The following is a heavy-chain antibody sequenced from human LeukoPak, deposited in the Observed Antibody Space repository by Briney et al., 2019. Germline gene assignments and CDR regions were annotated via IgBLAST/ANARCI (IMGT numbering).Heavy chain of an antibody. J-gene: IGHJ4*02. D-gene: IGHD5-12*01. CDR1: GGILNSFY. V-gene: IGHV4-59*01. Sequence: SEALSLTCSVSGGILNSFYWTWIRQPPGKGLEYIGYVYYTGSTNYNPSLKSRVTISVDTSKNQFSLKLSSVTAADTAVYYCARVSSGYEPDYWGQGTLVTVSS. CDR3: ARVSSGYEPDY. CDR2: VYYTGST.